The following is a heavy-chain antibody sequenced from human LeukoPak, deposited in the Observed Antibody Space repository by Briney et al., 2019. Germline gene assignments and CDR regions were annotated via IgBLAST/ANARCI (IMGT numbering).Heavy chain of an antibody. D-gene: IGHD3-10*01. J-gene: IGHJ6*02. CDR1: GGSFSGYY. V-gene: IGHV4-34*01. CDR3: ARDRGVFGSGSYYRDYYYGMDV. CDR2: INHSGST. Sequence: SETPSLTCAVYGGSFSGYYWSWIRQPPGKGLEWIGEINHSGSTNYNPSLKSRVTISVDTSKNQFSLKLSSVTAADTAVYYCARDRGVFGSGSYYRDYYYGMDVWGQGTTVTVSS.